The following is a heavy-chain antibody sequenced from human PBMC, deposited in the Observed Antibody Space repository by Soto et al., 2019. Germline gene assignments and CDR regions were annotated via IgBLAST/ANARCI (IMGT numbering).Heavy chain of an antibody. CDR1: GGSISSSGSY. J-gene: IGHJ4*02. CDR3: ARAAANIDY. CDR2: ISYSGST. D-gene: IGHD2-2*01. Sequence: QVQLQESGPGLVKPSQTLSLTCTVSGGSISSSGSYWTWIRQHPGKGLEWIGYISYSGSTVYNPSIESRVTISVDTSKYQFSLNLSSVTAADTAVYYCARAAANIDYWGQGTLVTVSS. V-gene: IGHV4-31*03.